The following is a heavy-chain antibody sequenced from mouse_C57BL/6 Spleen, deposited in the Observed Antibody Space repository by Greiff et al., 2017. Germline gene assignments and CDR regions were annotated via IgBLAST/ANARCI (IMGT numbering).Heavy chain of an antibody. V-gene: IGHV2-2*01. CDR1: GFSLTSNG. Sequence: VQVVESGPGLVQPSQSLSITCTVSGFSLTSNGVHWVRQSPGKGLEWLGVIWSGGSTDYNAAFISRLSISKDNSKSQVFFKMNSLQADDTAIYYCASIVRYAMDYWGQGTSVTVSS. J-gene: IGHJ4*01. CDR3: ASIVRYAMDY. D-gene: IGHD2-12*01. CDR2: IWSGGST.